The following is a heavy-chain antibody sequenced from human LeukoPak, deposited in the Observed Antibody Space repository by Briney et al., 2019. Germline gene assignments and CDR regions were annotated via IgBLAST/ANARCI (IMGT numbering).Heavy chain of an antibody. J-gene: IGHJ4*02. V-gene: IGHV3-23*01. Sequence: GALGLLLAGLWIHLNRYAMSLVRPAPGKGLGVGSAFSGSGGSTYHADSVKGRFTISRDNSKNTPYLQMNSLRAEDTAVYYCAQPAYCGGDCYGGLFYWGQGTLVTVSS. D-gene: IGHD2-21*01. CDR2: FSGSGGST. CDR1: IHLNRYA. CDR3: AQPAYCGGDCYGGLFY.